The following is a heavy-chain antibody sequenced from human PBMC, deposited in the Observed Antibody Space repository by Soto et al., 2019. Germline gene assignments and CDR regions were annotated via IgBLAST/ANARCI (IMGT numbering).Heavy chain of an antibody. J-gene: IGHJ5*02. CDR1: GGPFTNYA. D-gene: IGHD3-16*01. CDR3: ARMATFGSLNWFDP. V-gene: IGHV1-8*02. Sequence: ASVTVSCKASGGPFTNYAISWVRQATGQGLEWMGWMNPGSGDTGYAQKFQGRVTMTRDISIATAYMELSSLRSDDTAIYYCARMATFGSLNWFDPWGQGTLVTVSS. CDR2: MNPGSGDT.